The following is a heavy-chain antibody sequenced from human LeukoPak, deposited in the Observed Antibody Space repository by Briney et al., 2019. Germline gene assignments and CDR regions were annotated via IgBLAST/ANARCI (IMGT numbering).Heavy chain of an antibody. CDR2: IYHSGST. CDR1: GGSISSSSYY. Sequence: SETLSLTCTVSGGSISSSSYYWGWIRQPPGKGLEWIGEIYHSGSTNYNPSLKSRVTISVDKSKNQFSLKLSSVTAADTAVYYCARGLGPWLNYFDYWGQGTLVTVSS. D-gene: IGHD6-19*01. V-gene: IGHV4-39*07. J-gene: IGHJ4*02. CDR3: ARGLGPWLNYFDY.